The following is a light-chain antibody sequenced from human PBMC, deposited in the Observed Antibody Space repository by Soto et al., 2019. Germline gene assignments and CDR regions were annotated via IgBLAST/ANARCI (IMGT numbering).Light chain of an antibody. CDR2: DVS. CDR3: QQSYSTPFT. Sequence: DIQMTQSPSTLSASVGDTVTITCWASQSTSSWLAWYQQKPGKAPKVLIYDVSSLESGVPSRFSGSGSGTEFTLTISSLQPEDFATYYCQQSYSTPFTFGPGTKVDIK. V-gene: IGKV1-5*01. CDR1: QSTSSW. J-gene: IGKJ3*01.